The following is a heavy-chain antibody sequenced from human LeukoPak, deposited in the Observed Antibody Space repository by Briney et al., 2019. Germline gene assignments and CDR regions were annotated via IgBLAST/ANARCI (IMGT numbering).Heavy chain of an antibody. CDR3: AKDGSYYYDSSGYFDY. J-gene: IGHJ4*02. CDR2: ISWNSGSI. D-gene: IGHD3-22*01. V-gene: IGHV3-9*01. CDR1: GFIFDDYA. Sequence: GGSLRLSCAASGFIFDDYAMHWVRQAPGKGLEWVSYISWNSGSIGYADSVKGRFTISRDNAKNSLYLQMNSLRAEDTALYYCAKDGSYYYDSSGYFDYWGQGTLVTVSS.